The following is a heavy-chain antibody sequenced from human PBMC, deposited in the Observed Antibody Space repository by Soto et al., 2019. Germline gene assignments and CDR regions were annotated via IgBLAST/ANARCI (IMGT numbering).Heavy chain of an antibody. V-gene: IGHV3-9*01. CDR3: AKGVVATIVGSWFDP. J-gene: IGHJ5*02. CDR2: ISWNSGSI. Sequence: EVQLVESGGGLVQPGRSLRLSCAASGFTFDDYAMHWVRQAPGQGLEWVSGISWNSGSIGYADSVKGRFTISRNNAKNSLYLQMNSLRAEDTALYYCAKGVVATIVGSWFDPWGQGTLVTVSS. CDR1: GFTFDDYA. D-gene: IGHD5-12*01.